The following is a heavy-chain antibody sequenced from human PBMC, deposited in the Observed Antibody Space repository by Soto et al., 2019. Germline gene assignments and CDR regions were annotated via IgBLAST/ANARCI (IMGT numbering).Heavy chain of an antibody. CDR2: IIPIFGTA. CDR1: GGTFSSYA. CDR3: ASYEMATTRAGAFDY. J-gene: IGHJ4*02. V-gene: IGHV1-69*01. D-gene: IGHD5-12*01. Sequence: QVQLVQSGAEVKKPGSSVKVSCKASGGTFSSYAISWVRQAPGQGLEWMGGIIPIFGTANYAQKFQGIVTITADESTSTAYMELSSLRSEDTAVYYCASYEMATTRAGAFDYWGQGTLVTVSS.